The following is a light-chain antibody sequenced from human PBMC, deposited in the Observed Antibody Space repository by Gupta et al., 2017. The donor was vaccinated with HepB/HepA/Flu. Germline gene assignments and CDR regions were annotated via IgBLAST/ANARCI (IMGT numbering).Light chain of an antibody. CDR2: GAS. J-gene: IGKJ5*01. Sequence: EIVLTQSPGTLSLSPGERATLSCRASQSVSSSYLAWYQQKPGQAPRLLIYGASSRATGIPDRFSGSGSGTDFTLTISRLEPEDFAVYYCQQDGSSPNTFGQGTQLEIK. CDR3: QQDGSSPNT. V-gene: IGKV3-20*01. CDR1: QSVSSSY.